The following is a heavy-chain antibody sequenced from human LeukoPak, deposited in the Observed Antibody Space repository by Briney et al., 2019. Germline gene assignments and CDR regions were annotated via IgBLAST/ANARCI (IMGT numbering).Heavy chain of an antibody. CDR3: ATTCIGHCSGGSCYPQGWFDP. J-gene: IGHJ5*02. Sequence: ASVKVSCKASGYTFTGYYMHWVRQAPGQGLEWMGWIDPNSGGTNYAQKFQGRVTMTRDTSISTAYMELSRLRSDDTAVYYCATTCIGHCSGGSCYPQGWFDPWGQGTLVTVSS. D-gene: IGHD2-15*01. V-gene: IGHV1-2*02. CDR1: GYTFTGYY. CDR2: IDPNSGGT.